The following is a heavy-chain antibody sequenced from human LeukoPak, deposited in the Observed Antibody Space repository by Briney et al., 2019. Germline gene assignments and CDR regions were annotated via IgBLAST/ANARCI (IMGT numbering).Heavy chain of an antibody. CDR3: ARPPTGDSYYYYMDV. Sequence: GASVKVSCKRSGDTFSNFVISWVRQAPGQGLEWMGWINPNSGGTNYAQKFQGRVTMTRDTSISTAYMELSRLRSDDTAVYYCARPPTGDSYYYYMDVWGKGTTVTVSS. V-gene: IGHV1-2*02. CDR1: GDTFSNFV. D-gene: IGHD7-27*01. CDR2: INPNSGGT. J-gene: IGHJ6*03.